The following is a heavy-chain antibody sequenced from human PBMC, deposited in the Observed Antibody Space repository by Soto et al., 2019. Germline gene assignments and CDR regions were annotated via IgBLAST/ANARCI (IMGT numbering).Heavy chain of an antibody. D-gene: IGHD5-18*01. Sequence: QVQLVQSGAEVKKPESSVKVSCKAPGGTFSTYAISWVRQAPGQGLEWMGGIIPMFGTANYAQRFQDRVTITADDSTNTVSMDLSSLRSEDTAVYFCASGIQLWLRRINNGYSGWGQGTLVTVSS. CDR3: ASGIQLWLRRINNGYSG. V-gene: IGHV1-69*12. CDR2: IIPMFGTA. J-gene: IGHJ4*02. CDR1: GGTFSTYA.